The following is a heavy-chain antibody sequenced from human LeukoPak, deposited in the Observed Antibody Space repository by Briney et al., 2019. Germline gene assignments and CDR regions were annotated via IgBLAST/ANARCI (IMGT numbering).Heavy chain of an antibody. J-gene: IGHJ4*02. Sequence: ASVKVSCKASGGTFSSYAISWVRQAPGQGLEWMGWINPNSGGTNYAQKFQGRVTMTRDTSISTACMELSRLRSDDTAVYYCATDPDCSSTSCYTDYWGQGTLVTVSS. CDR1: GGTFSSYA. CDR2: INPNSGGT. D-gene: IGHD2-2*02. CDR3: ATDPDCSSTSCYTDY. V-gene: IGHV1-2*02.